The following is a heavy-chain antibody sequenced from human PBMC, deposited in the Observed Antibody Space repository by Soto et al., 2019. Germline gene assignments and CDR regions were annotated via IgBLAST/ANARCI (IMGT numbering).Heavy chain of an antibody. Sequence: QVQLVQSGAEVKKPGASVKVSCKASGYTFTGYYIHWVRQAPGQGLEWMAWINPNSGDTMYAQKFQGRVTMTRDTSIRTAYMELSGLRSDDTAVYYCARPYYDSGASDFWDFWGQGTLVTVSS. CDR1: GYTFTGYY. J-gene: IGHJ4*02. D-gene: IGHD3-22*01. V-gene: IGHV1-2*02. CDR2: INPNSGDT. CDR3: ARPYYDSGASDFWDF.